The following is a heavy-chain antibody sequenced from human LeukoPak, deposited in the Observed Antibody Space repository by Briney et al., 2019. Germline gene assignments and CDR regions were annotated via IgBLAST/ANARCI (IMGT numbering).Heavy chain of an antibody. V-gene: IGHV3-30*02. D-gene: IGHD3-10*01. CDR3: AKNPVSSYYGSGSYAFDI. J-gene: IGHJ3*02. CDR1: GFTFSSYG. Sequence: AGGSLRLSCAASGFTFSSYGMHRVRQAPGKGLEWVAFIRYDGSNKYYADSVKGRFTISRDNSKNTLYLQMNSLRAEDTAVYYCAKNPVSSYYGSGSYAFDIWGQGTMVTVSS. CDR2: IRYDGSNK.